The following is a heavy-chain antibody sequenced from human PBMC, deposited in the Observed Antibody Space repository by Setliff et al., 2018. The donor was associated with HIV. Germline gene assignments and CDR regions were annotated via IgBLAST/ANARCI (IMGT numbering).Heavy chain of an antibody. CDR1: GYSISSNFL. D-gene: IGHD3-16*02. CDR2: IHHAGST. Sequence: SETLSLTCAVSGYSISSNFLWGWVRQPPGQGLEWIGSIHHAGSTYYNPSLKSRVRISLDTSKNQFSLKLSSVTAADTAVYYCARHWLSQDLVSGNYRSHYYFDYWGQGRLVT. V-gene: IGHV4-38-2*01. CDR3: ARHWLSQDLVSGNYRSHYYFDY. J-gene: IGHJ4*02.